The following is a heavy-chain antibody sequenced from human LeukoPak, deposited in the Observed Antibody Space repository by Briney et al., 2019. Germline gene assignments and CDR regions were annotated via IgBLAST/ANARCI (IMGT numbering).Heavy chain of an antibody. D-gene: IGHD2/OR15-2a*01. CDR1: GGSISSSSYY. Sequence: PSETLSLTCTVSGGSISSSSYYWGWIRQPPGKGLEWIGSIYYSGSTYYNPSLKSRVTISVDTSKNQFSLKLSSVTAADTAVYYCARQGRIFYYFDYWGQGTLVTVSS. CDR2: IYYSGST. CDR3: ARQGRIFYYFDY. J-gene: IGHJ4*02. V-gene: IGHV4-39*01.